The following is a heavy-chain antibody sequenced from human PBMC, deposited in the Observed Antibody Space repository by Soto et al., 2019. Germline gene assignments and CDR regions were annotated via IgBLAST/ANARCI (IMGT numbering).Heavy chain of an antibody. Sequence: VASLKVSCKASVFTSSGISWVRQAPGQRLEWMGWISTHNGNTIYAQKFQGRAIMTMDTSTTTVYMELRSLRPDDTAVYLCAREGILGLFDAYDLWGQGTMVTVSS. J-gene: IGHJ3*01. CDR3: AREGILGLFDAYDL. V-gene: IGHV1-18*04. D-gene: IGHD3-3*01. CDR1: VFTSSG. CDR2: ISTHNGNT.